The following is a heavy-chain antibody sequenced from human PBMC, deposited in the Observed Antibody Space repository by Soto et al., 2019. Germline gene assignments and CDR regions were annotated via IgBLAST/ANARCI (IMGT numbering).Heavy chain of an antibody. CDR1: GYSFTNYW. CDR3: ARTPHYDILTGYPTPMDV. J-gene: IGHJ6*03. D-gene: IGHD3-9*01. CDR2: IYPSDSDT. V-gene: IGHV5-51*01. Sequence: GESLKLSCQGSGYSFTNYWIGWVRQMPGKGLEWMGSIYPSDSDTKYSPSFQGHVTISADKSISTAYLQWSSLKASDTAMYYCARTPHYDILTGYPTPMDVWGKGTTVTVSS.